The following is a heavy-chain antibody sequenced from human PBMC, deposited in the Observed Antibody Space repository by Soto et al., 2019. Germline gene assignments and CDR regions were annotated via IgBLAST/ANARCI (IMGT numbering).Heavy chain of an antibody. CDR3: AKVRGSI. CDR1: GGSFSSSY. CDR2: IYKSGNS. V-gene: IGHV4-59*01. D-gene: IGHD3-10*01. Sequence: QVQLRESGPALVKASETLSLVCTVSGGSFSSSYWSWIRQTPGKGLEWIGYIYKSGNSNYNPSLKSRLTLSIDPSKNQFSLNLRSVTPADTAIYYCAKVRGSIWGQGLLVTVSS. J-gene: IGHJ4*02.